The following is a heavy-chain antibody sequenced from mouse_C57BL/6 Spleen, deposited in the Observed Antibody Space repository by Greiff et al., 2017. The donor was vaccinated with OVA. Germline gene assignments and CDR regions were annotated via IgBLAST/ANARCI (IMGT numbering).Heavy chain of an antibody. CDR3: ARGGYAWYFDV. CDR1: GYSITSGSY. CDR2: ISYDGSN. Sequence: EVQLKESGPGLVKPSPSLSLTCSVTGYSITSGSYWNWIRQFPGNQLEWLGYISYDGSNNYNPSLKNRISITRDTSKNQFFLKLNSVTTEDTATYYCARGGYAWYFDVWGTGTTVTVSS. J-gene: IGHJ1*03. V-gene: IGHV3-6*01. D-gene: IGHD2-2*01.